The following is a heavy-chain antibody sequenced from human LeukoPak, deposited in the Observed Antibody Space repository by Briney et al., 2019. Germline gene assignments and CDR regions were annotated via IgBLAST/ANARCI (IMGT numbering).Heavy chain of an antibody. V-gene: IGHV3-48*03. J-gene: IGHJ4*02. CDR1: GFTFSSYE. CDR3: ANPPFTVGATSRILGY. Sequence: HPGGSLRLSCATSGFTFSSYEMNWVRQAPGKGLEWVSYISSSGNTIYYADSVKGRFTISRDNAKNSLYLQMNSLRAEDTAVYYCANPPFTVGATSRILGYWGQGTLVTVSS. CDR2: ISSSGNTI. D-gene: IGHD1-26*01.